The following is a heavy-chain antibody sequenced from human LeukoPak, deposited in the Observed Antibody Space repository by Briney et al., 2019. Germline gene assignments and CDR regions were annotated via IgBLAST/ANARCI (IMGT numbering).Heavy chain of an antibody. Sequence: GGFLRLSCEVSGFSFISHAMSWVRQAPGKGLEWVSAVTGSGHGTYYADSVKGRFTISRDNSKNTVFLQMSSLRADDTAVYYCAKDKTAPGRPFDYWGQGTLVTVSA. CDR2: VTGSGHGT. D-gene: IGHD2-15*01. CDR1: GFSFISHA. J-gene: IGHJ4*02. V-gene: IGHV3-23*01. CDR3: AKDKTAPGRPFDY.